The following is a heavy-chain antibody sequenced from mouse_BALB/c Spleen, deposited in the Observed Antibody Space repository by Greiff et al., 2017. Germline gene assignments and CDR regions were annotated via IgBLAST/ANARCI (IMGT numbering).Heavy chain of an antibody. D-gene: IGHD2-1*01. V-gene: IGHV1-7*01. Sequence: QVQLQQSGAELAKPGASVKMSCKASGYTFTSYWMHWVKQRPGQGLEWIGYINPSTGYTEYNQKFKDKATLTADKSSSTAYMQLSSLTSEDSAVYYCARWGKGAMDYWGQGTSVTVSS. CDR1: GYTFTSYW. J-gene: IGHJ4*01. CDR2: INPSTGYT. CDR3: ARWGKGAMDY.